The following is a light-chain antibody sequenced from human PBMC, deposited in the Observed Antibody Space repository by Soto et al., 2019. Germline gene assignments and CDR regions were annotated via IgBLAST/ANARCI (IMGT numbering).Light chain of an antibody. CDR1: SSNIGAGYD. V-gene: IGLV1-40*01. Sequence: QSVLTQPPSVSGAPGQRVTISCTGSSSNIGAGYDVHWYQQLPGTAPKVLIYANSHRPSGVPDRFSGSQSGTSASLAITGLQAEEEADYYCQSYDSSLSGSVVFGGGTQLTVL. CDR3: QSYDSSLSGSVV. CDR2: ANS. J-gene: IGLJ2*01.